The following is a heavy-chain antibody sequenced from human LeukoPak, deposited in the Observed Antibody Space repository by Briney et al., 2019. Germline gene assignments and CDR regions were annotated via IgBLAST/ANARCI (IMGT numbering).Heavy chain of an antibody. CDR2: IKQDGSAK. D-gene: IGHD1-26*01. J-gene: IGHJ4*02. CDR3: ARSELLRFTDY. Sequence: PGGSLRLSCAASGFTFSRHWMYWVRQAPGKGLEWVANIKQDGSAKPYVDSVKGRCTISRDNAKNSLFLQMNSLRAEDTAVYYCARSELLRFTDYWGQGTLVTVSS. CDR1: GFTFSRHW. V-gene: IGHV3-7*01.